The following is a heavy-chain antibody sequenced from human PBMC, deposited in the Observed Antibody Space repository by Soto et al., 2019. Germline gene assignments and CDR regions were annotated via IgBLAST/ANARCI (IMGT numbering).Heavy chain of an antibody. CDR2: INPNSGGT. V-gene: IGHV1-2*02. CDR3: ARGRNIVSPGN. CDR1: GYTFTGYQ. D-gene: IGHD2-21*01. Sequence: QVQLVQSGAEVKKPGASVKVFCKASGYTFTGYQIHWVRQAPGQGLEWMGWINPNSGGTNYAQKFQGRVTMTRDTSITTAYMELNGLTSDDTAVYYCARGRNIVSPGNWGQGTLVSVSS. J-gene: IGHJ4*02.